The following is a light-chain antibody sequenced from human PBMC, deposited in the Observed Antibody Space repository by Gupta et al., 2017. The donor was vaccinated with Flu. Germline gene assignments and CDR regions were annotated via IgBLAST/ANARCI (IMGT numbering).Light chain of an antibody. CDR1: QSINTY. V-gene: IGKV1-39*01. CDR2: AAS. J-gene: IGKJ5*01. CDR3: QQTYRSPFT. Sequence: DIQLTQSPSSLSASVGDRVTITCRASQSINTYLNWYQQKPGKAPAVLIYAASSLQGGVSSRFSGSGSGTDFTLTISSLQPEDFATYYCQQTYRSPFTFGQGTRLEIK.